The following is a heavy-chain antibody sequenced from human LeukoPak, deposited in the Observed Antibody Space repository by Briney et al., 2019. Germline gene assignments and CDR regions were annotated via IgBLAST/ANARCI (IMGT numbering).Heavy chain of an antibody. CDR2: INPSTGGT. J-gene: IGHJ5*02. D-gene: IGHD5-18*01. CDR1: GYSFTGHY. V-gene: IGHV1-2*02. CDR3: ARGGYSYARGYNWFDP. Sequence: ASVKVSCKASGYSFTGHYIHWVRQAPGQGLEWMGWINPSTGGTNFARNFKGSVTMTRDTSIGTAYLELSRLRSDDTAVYYCARGGYSYARGYNWFDPWGQGTLVTVSS.